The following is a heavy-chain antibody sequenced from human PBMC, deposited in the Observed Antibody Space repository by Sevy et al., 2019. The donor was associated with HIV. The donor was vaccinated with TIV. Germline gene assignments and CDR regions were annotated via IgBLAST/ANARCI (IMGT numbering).Heavy chain of an antibody. D-gene: IGHD3-22*01. V-gene: IGHV1-24*01. J-gene: IGHJ4*02. CDR3: ATTKDYYDSSGYPFDY. CDR1: GYTLTELS. CDR2: FDPEEGET. Sequence: ASVKVSCKASGYTLTELSMHWVRQAPGKGLEWMGSFDPEEGETIYEQKFQGRVTLTEDTSTDTAYMELSSLRSEDTAVCYCATTKDYYDSSGYPFDYWGQGTLVTVSS.